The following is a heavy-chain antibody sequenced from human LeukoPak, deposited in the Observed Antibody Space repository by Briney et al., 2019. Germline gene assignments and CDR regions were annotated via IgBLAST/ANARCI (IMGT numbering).Heavy chain of an antibody. Sequence: SVKVSCKASGGTFSSYAISWVRQAPGQGLEWMGGIIPIFGTANYAQKFQGRVTITTDESTSTAYMELSSLRSEDTAVYYCARVSGGFSSSSDNWFDPWGQGTLVTVSS. CDR1: GGTFSSYA. CDR2: IIPIFGTA. J-gene: IGHJ5*02. CDR3: ARVSGGFSSSSDNWFDP. D-gene: IGHD6-6*01. V-gene: IGHV1-69*05.